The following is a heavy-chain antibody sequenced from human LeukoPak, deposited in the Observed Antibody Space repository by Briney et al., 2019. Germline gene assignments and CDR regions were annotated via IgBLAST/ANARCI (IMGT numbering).Heavy chain of an antibody. V-gene: IGHV3-30*18. CDR3: AKEWVF. J-gene: IGHJ4*02. CDR1: GFTFSSYG. CDR2: ISYDGSNK. D-gene: IGHD6-13*01. Sequence: GRSLRLSCAASGFTFSSYGMHWVRQAPGKGLEWVAVISYDGSNKYYAGSVKGRFTISRDNSKNTLYLQMNSLRAEDTAVYYCAKEWVFWGQGTLVTVSS.